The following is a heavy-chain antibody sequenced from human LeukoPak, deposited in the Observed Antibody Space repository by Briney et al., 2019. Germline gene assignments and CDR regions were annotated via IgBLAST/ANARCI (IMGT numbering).Heavy chain of an antibody. V-gene: IGHV3-48*01. CDR1: GFTFSSYS. Sequence: GGSLRLSCAASGFTFSSYSMNWVRQAPGKGLEWVSYISSSSSTIYYADSVKGRFTISRDNAKNSLYLQMNSLRVEDTAVYYCARAGGCSTTSSTSYYTYYYMDAWGKGTTVTVSS. D-gene: IGHD2-2*02. CDR2: ISSSSSTI. CDR3: ARAGGCSTTSSTSYYTYYYMDA. J-gene: IGHJ6*03.